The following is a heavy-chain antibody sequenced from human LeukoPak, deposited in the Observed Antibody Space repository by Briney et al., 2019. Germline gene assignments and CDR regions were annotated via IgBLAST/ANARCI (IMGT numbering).Heavy chain of an antibody. J-gene: IGHJ5*02. CDR1: GYSISSGYY. CDR3: ARIHSDFWSGYPLRFDP. V-gene: IGHV4-38-2*01. D-gene: IGHD3-3*01. Sequence: PSETLSLTCAVSGYSISSGYYWGWIRQPPGKGLEWIGSIYHSGSTYYNPSLKSRVTISVDTSKNQFSLKLSSVTAADTAVYYCARIHSDFWSGYPLRFDPWGQGTLVTVSS. CDR2: IYHSGST.